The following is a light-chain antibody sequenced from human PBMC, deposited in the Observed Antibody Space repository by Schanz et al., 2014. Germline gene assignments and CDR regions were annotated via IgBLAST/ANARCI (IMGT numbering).Light chain of an antibody. CDR2: RNN. Sequence: QSVLTQPPSASGTPGQRVTVSCSGSSSNIGSNYVYWYQQLPGTAPKLLIYRNNQRPSGVPDRFSGSKSGTSASLAISGLRSEDEADYYCSSHASNNPRVVFGGGTKLTVL. CDR3: SSHASNNPRVV. V-gene: IGLV1-47*01. J-gene: IGLJ2*01. CDR1: SSNIGSNY.